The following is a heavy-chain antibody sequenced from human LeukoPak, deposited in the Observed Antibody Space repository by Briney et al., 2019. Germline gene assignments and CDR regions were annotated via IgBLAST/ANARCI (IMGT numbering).Heavy chain of an antibody. J-gene: IGHJ4*02. V-gene: IGHV3-7*03. CDR1: GFTFSSYS. CDR2: IKQDGSEE. CDR3: AKPRTVTTRFAPIDY. D-gene: IGHD4-17*01. Sequence: GGSLRLSCAASGFTFSSYSMTWVRQAPGKGLEWVANIKQDGSEEYYVDSLKGRFTISRDNANNSLCLQMNSLRAEDTAVYFCAKPRTVTTRFAPIDYWGRGTLVTVSS.